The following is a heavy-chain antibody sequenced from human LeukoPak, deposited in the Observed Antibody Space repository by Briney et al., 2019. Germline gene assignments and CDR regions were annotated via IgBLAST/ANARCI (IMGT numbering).Heavy chain of an antibody. CDR2: INPKSGGT. J-gene: IGHJ6*03. Sequence: ASVKVSCKAFGYSFTGYYMHWARQAPGQGLEWMGWINPKSGGTNYAQKFQGRVVMTRDTSISTAYMEGSRLRSDDTAVYYCARNRQSGYSDSSGYYFYMDVWGKGTTVTVSS. CDR3: ARNRQSGYSDSSGYYFYMDV. D-gene: IGHD3-22*01. CDR1: GYSFTGYY. V-gene: IGHV1-2*02.